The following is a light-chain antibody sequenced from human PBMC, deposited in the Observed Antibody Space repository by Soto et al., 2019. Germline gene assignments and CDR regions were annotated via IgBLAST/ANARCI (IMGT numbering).Light chain of an antibody. Sequence: EIVLTQSPATLSLSPGERATLSCRDSQSVSSYLAWYQQKPGQAPRLLIYDASNRATGIPARFSGSGSGTDFTLTITSLEPEDFAVYYCQHRSNWPSTFGGGTKVEIK. CDR1: QSVSSY. V-gene: IGKV3-11*01. J-gene: IGKJ4*01. CDR2: DAS. CDR3: QHRSNWPST.